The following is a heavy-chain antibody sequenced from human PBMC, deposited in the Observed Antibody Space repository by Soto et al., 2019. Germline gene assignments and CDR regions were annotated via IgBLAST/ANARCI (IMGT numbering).Heavy chain of an antibody. CDR1: GGSISSYY. Sequence: PLETLSLTCTVSGGSISSYYWSWIRQPPGKGLEWIGYIYYSGSTNYNPSLKSRVTISVDTSKNQFSLKLSSVTAADTAVYYCARVTYYDFWSGYYDGMDVWGQGTTVTVSS. CDR2: IYYSGST. J-gene: IGHJ6*02. D-gene: IGHD3-3*01. CDR3: ARVTYYDFWSGYYDGMDV. V-gene: IGHV4-59*01.